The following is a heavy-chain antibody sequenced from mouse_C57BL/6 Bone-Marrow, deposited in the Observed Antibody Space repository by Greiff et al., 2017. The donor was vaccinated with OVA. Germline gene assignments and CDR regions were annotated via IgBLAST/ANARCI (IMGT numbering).Heavy chain of an antibody. CDR1: GFTFSDYY. CDR3: ARQDYYGSHWYFDV. CDR2: ISNGGGST. Sequence: EVQGVESGGGLVQPGGSLKLSCAASGFTFSDYYMYWVRQTPEKRLEWVAYISNGGGSTYYPDTVKGRFTISRDNAKNTLYLQMSRLKSEDTAMYYCARQDYYGSHWYFDVWGTGTTVTVSS. D-gene: IGHD1-1*01. J-gene: IGHJ1*03. V-gene: IGHV5-12*01.